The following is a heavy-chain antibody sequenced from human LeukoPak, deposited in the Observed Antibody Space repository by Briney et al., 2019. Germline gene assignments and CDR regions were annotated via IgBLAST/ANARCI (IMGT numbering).Heavy chain of an antibody. CDR2: IVGSSSI. Sequence: PGGSLRLSCAASGFTFSNFAMTWVRQAPGKGLEWVSSIVGSSSIYYADSLKGRFTISRDNAKNSLYLQMNSLRAEDTAVYYCARIGAGSSRDYWGQGTLVTVSS. CDR3: ARIGAGSSRDY. CDR1: GFTFSNFA. D-gene: IGHD6-13*01. V-gene: IGHV3-21*01. J-gene: IGHJ4*02.